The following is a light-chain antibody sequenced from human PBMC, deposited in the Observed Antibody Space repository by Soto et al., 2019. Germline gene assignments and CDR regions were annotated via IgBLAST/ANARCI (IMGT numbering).Light chain of an antibody. V-gene: IGKV3-20*01. Sequence: EIVLTQSPGILSLSTGERATLSCRASQSLSGGYLAWFQQKPGQTPRLLIYSASNRATGIPDRFSGSGSGTDFTLTISRLEPEDFVVYYCQQNSSLPITFGQGTRLEIK. CDR1: QSLSGGY. J-gene: IGKJ5*01. CDR3: QQNSSLPIT. CDR2: SAS.